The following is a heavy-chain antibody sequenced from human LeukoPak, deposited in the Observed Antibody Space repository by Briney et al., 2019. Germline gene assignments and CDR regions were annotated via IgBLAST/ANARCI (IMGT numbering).Heavy chain of an antibody. D-gene: IGHD3-3*01. CDR3: GRVPSTLFDFWSAYFIDY. CDR2: ISGYNGNT. CDR1: GYTFTSYG. Sequence: ASVKVSCKASGYTFTSYGISWVRLAPGQGLEWMGWISGYNGNTNYAQNLQGRVTMTTDSSTSTAYLELRSLRSDDTAVYYCGRVPSTLFDFWSAYFIDYWGQGTLVTVSS. J-gene: IGHJ4*02. V-gene: IGHV1-18*01.